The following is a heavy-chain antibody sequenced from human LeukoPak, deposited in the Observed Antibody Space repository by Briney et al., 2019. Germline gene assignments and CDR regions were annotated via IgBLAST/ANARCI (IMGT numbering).Heavy chain of an antibody. V-gene: IGHV3-66*01. Sequence: GFLRLSCAASGFTLSSNYMSWVRQAPGKGLEWVSVIYSGGGTYYADSVKGRFTISRDNSKNTVYLQMNSLRAEDTAVYYCATETDDYWGQGTLVTVSS. J-gene: IGHJ4*02. CDR3: ATETDDY. D-gene: IGHD2-21*02. CDR1: GFTLSSNY. CDR2: IYSGGGT.